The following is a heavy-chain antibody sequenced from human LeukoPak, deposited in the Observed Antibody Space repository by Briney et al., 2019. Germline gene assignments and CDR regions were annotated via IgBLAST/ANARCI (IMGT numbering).Heavy chain of an antibody. V-gene: IGHV1-2*02. D-gene: IGHD1/OR15-1a*01. CDR2: INPNSGDT. CDR3: ARDEQYRSYFDQ. CDR1: GYTLTDSY. Sequence: ASVKVSCKASGYTLTDSYMHWVRQAPGQGLEWLAWINPNSGDTNYAQKFQGRVTVTSDTSISTAYKQLSGLTSDDTAVYFCARDEQYRSYFDQWGQGTLVTVSS. J-gene: IGHJ4*02.